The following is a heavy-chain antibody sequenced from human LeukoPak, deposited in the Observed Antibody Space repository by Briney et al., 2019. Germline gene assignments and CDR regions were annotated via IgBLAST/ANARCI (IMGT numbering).Heavy chain of an antibody. J-gene: IGHJ5*02. CDR3: AREASLYCSGNDCYWAFDR. Sequence: PGGSLRLSCVASGFSFNNYWMSWVRQAPGKGLEWVANIKQDESKTYYIDSVKGRFTISRDNARNSLFLQISSLTAEDTAVYYCAREASLYCSGNDCYWAFDRWGQGTLVTVSS. CDR1: GFSFNNYW. D-gene: IGHD2-2*01. V-gene: IGHV3-7*01. CDR2: IKQDESKT.